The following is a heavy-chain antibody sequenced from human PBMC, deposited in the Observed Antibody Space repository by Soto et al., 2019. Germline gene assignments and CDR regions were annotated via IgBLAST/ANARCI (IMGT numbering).Heavy chain of an antibody. J-gene: IGHJ3*02. CDR2: ISSSSSYI. CDR1: GFTFSSYS. D-gene: IGHD5-12*01. V-gene: IGHV3-21*01. CDR3: ARDPTTYNSGYAPFEI. Sequence: GGSLRLSCAASGFTFSSYSMNWVRQAPGKGLEWVSSISSSSSYIYYADSVKGRFTISRDNAKNSLYLQMNSLRAEDTAVYYCARDPTTYNSGYAPFEIWGQGTMVTVSS.